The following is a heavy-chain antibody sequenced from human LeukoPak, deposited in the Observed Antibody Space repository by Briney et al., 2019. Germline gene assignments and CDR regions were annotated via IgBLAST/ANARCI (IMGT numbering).Heavy chain of an antibody. D-gene: IGHD2-2*01. CDR1: GYTLTDFY. CDR2: INPKSGDT. CDR3: ARGTRDIVLVPTALRSWFDP. V-gene: IGHV1-2*02. Sequence: ASVKVSCKASGYTLTDFYMRWVRQAPGQGLEYLGWINPKSGDTDYAQKFQGRVKMTRNTSNSTVYMELSSVTSDDTAVYYCARGTRDIVLVPTALRSWFDPWGQGTLVTVSS. J-gene: IGHJ5*02.